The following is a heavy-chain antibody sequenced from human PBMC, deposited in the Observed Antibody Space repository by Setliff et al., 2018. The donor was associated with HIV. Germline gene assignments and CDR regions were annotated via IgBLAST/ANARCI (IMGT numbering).Heavy chain of an antibody. V-gene: IGHV1-69*10. Sequence: ASVKVSCKASGGTFSSYAISWVRQAPGQGLEWMGGIIPILGIANYAQKFQGRVTITADKSTSTAYMELSSLRSEDTAVYYCARSIPQYYYDSSGYPHAFDIWGQGTMVTVSS. CDR3: ARSIPQYYYDSSGYPHAFDI. J-gene: IGHJ3*02. CDR2: IIPILGIA. CDR1: GGTFSSYA. D-gene: IGHD3-22*01.